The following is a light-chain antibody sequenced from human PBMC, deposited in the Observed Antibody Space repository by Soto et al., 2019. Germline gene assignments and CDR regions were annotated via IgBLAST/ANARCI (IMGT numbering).Light chain of an antibody. Sequence: EVVLTQSPGTLSLFPGERATLSCRASQSVTNNYLAWYQQKPGQAPRPLIYAISKRATGIPDRFSGSGSGTDFTRTISTLEPEDFAVYYCHQYGESWPFGQGTKVQSK. CDR1: QSVTNNY. CDR2: AIS. V-gene: IGKV3-20*01. CDR3: HQYGESWP. J-gene: IGKJ1*01.